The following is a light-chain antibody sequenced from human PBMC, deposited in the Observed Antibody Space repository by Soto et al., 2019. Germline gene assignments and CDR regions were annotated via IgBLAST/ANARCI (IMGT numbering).Light chain of an antibody. Sequence: DIQMTQSPSTLSASVGDRVTITCRASQSISSWLAWYQQKPGKAPKLLIYDASSLESGVPSRFSGSGSGTEFNLTISSLQPDDFATYYGQQYNSYSRTFGQGPKVEI. CDR1: QSISSW. CDR3: QQYNSYSRT. V-gene: IGKV1-5*01. CDR2: DAS. J-gene: IGKJ1*01.